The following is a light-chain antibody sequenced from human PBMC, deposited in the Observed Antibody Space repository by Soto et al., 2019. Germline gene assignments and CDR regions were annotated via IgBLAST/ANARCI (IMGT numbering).Light chain of an antibody. V-gene: IGLV2-23*02. CDR2: ETS. Sequence: QSVLTQPASVSGSPGQTVTISCTGTSSDFGSYKFVTWYQHHPGKVPKVIIYETSKRPSGVSDRFSGSKSGNTASLTISGLQAEDEADYYCCSYAGSYTFEVFGTGTRSPS. CDR3: CSYAGSYTFEV. CDR1: SSDFGSYKF. J-gene: IGLJ1*01.